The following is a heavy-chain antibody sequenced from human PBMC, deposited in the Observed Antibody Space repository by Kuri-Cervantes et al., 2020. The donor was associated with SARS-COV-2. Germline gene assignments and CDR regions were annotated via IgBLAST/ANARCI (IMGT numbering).Heavy chain of an antibody. Sequence: GGSLRLSCSASGFRFSGYPMHWVRQAPGKGLEYVSAISPDGANTYYADSVKGRFTISRDNAKNSLYLQMNSLRAEDTAVYYCARVGARGLDFWGQGTLVTVSS. V-gene: IGHV3-64*04. CDR1: GFRFSGYP. CDR2: ISPDGANT. CDR3: ARVGARGLDF. J-gene: IGHJ4*02. D-gene: IGHD1-26*01.